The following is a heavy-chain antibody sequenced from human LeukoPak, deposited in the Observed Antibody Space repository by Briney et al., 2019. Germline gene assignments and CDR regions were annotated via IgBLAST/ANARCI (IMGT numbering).Heavy chain of an antibody. D-gene: IGHD3-3*01. CDR2: IKQDGSMK. Sequence: GGSLRLSCAASGFTFSSYSMNWVRQAPGKGLEWVANIKQDGSMKYYVDSVKGRFTISRDNAKNSLYLQMNSLRAEDTAVYYCARTAYYDFWSGYYPDAFDIWGQGTMVTVSS. CDR1: GFTFSSYS. CDR3: ARTAYYDFWSGYYPDAFDI. V-gene: IGHV3-7*03. J-gene: IGHJ3*02.